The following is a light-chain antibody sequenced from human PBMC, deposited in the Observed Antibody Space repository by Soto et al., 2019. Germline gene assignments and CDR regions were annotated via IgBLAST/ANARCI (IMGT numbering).Light chain of an antibody. CDR3: QKRVNGPS. J-gene: IGKJ4*01. CDR1: QSISNY. Sequence: EIVLTQSPATLSLSPGERATLSCRASQSISNYLGWYQQKPGQAPRLLIYDVSKRATGIPARFSGSGSGTDSTLTISSLEPEDFAVYYCQKRVNGPSFGGGTKV. V-gene: IGKV3-11*01. CDR2: DVS.